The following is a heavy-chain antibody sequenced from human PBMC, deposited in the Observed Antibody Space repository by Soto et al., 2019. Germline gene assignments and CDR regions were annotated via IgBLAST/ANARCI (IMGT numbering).Heavy chain of an antibody. J-gene: IGHJ6*02. Sequence: ASVKVSCKASRVAFSKFIVTWVRQAPGLGLEWVGGIIPIFGTANYAQKFQGRVTITADESTSTSYMEVNNLRSEDMAVYYCAKVRYSSPMGYYYGMDVWGQGTTVTVSS. D-gene: IGHD6-19*01. CDR2: IIPIFGTA. V-gene: IGHV1-69*13. CDR3: AKVRYSSPMGYYYGMDV. CDR1: RVAFSKFI.